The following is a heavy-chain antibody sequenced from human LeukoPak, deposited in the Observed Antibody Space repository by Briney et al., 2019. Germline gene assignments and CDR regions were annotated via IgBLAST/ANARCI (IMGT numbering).Heavy chain of an antibody. V-gene: IGHV3-30*02. J-gene: IGHJ4*02. CDR3: AKDRCSSTSCYGSFDY. D-gene: IGHD2-2*01. Sequence: GGSLRLSCAASGFTFSSYGMHWVRQAPGKGLEWVAFIRYDGSNKYYADSVKGRFTISRDNSKNTLYLQMNSLRAEDTAVYYCAKDRCSSTSCYGSFDYWGQGTLVTVSS. CDR2: IRYDGSNK. CDR1: GFTFSSYG.